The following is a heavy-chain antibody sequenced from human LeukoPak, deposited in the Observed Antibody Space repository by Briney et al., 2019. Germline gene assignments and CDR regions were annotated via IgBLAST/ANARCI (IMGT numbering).Heavy chain of an antibody. Sequence: GGSLRLSCAASGFTFSTYAMSWVRQAPGKGLEWVSTISGSGDYTFYADSVKGRFTISRDNSKNTVYLQMNSLRADDTAVYYCAKRGIAAAASFDYWGQGTPVTVSS. D-gene: IGHD6-13*01. CDR1: GFTFSTYA. V-gene: IGHV3-23*01. J-gene: IGHJ4*02. CDR3: AKRGIAAAASFDY. CDR2: ISGSGDYT.